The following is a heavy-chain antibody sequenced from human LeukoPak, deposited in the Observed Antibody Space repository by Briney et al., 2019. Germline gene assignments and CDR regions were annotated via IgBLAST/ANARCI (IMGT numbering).Heavy chain of an antibody. D-gene: IGHD5/OR15-5a*01. CDR1: GGSISPYY. CDR3: ARHSVASPHYFDC. J-gene: IGHJ4*02. Sequence: SETLSLTCTVSGGSISPYYWSWIRQPPGKDLEWIAFIFYSGSTHYNPSLTSRVTISVDTSKNQFSLKLTSVTAADTAVYYCARHSVASPHYFDCWGQGALVTVSS. V-gene: IGHV4-59*08. CDR2: IFYSGST.